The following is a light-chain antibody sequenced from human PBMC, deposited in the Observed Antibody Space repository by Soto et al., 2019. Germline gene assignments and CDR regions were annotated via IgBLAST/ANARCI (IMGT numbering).Light chain of an antibody. Sequence: DIQMTQSPSTLSASVGDRVTITCRASESISKWLAWYHQKPGKAPKLLIYDASSLESGVPSRLRGIGYGTELTITITSMQTDDFETYYCQQYDSYPWTFGQGTKVDIK. CDR2: DAS. CDR3: QQYDSYPWT. V-gene: IGKV1-5*01. CDR1: ESISKW. J-gene: IGKJ1*01.